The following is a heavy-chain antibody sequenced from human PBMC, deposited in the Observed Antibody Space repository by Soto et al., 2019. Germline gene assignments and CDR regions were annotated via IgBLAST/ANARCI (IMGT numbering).Heavy chain of an antibody. CDR1: GFTFSSYA. V-gene: IGHV3-30-3*01. Sequence: GGSLRLSCAASGFTFSSYAMHWVRQAPGKGLEWVAVISYDGSNKYYADSVKGRFTISRDNSKNTLYLQMNSLRAEDTAVYYCARDRSLFYGMDVWGQGTTVTVSS. J-gene: IGHJ6*02. CDR3: ARDRSLFYGMDV. CDR2: ISYDGSNK. D-gene: IGHD3-3*01.